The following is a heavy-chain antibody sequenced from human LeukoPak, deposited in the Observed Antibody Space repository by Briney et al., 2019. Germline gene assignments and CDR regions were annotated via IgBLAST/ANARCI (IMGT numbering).Heavy chain of an antibody. CDR3: AREITFGGVIVNDY. D-gene: IGHD3-16*02. J-gene: IGHJ4*02. CDR2: INHSGST. CDR1: GGSFSGYY. Sequence: SETLSLTCAVYGGSFSGYYWSWIRQPPGRGLEWIGEINHSGSTNYNPSLKSRVTISVDTSKNQFSLKLSSVTAADTAVYYCAREITFGGVIVNDYWGQGTLVTVSS. V-gene: IGHV4-34*01.